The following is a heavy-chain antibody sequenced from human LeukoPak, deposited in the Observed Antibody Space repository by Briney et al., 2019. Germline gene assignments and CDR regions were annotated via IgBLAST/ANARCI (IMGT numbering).Heavy chain of an antibody. CDR2: ISPYNDNT. CDR1: GYSFVLYG. Sequence: ASVKVSCRASGYSFVLYGISWVRQAPGQGLEWMGWISPYNDNTNYAQKLQGRVTMTTDTSTSTAYMELRSLRSDDTAVYYCARDRSNRADPWGQGTLVTVSS. J-gene: IGHJ5*02. V-gene: IGHV1-18*01. D-gene: IGHD1-14*01. CDR3: ARDRSNRADP.